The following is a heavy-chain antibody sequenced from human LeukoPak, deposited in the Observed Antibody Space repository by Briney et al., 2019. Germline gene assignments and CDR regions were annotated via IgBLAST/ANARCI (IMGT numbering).Heavy chain of an antibody. CDR1: GDSVSGFY. J-gene: IGHJ4*02. V-gene: IGHV4-4*07. Sequence: SETLSLTCSVSGDSVSGFYWSWIRQPAGKGLEWNGRIYTSGNTRDTSTKYNPSLKSRVSMSVDTSKNQFSLKLRSVTAADTAIYYCAIDTFSSGWWDYSDYWGQGTLVTVSS. CDR2: IYTSGNTRDTST. D-gene: IGHD6-19*01. CDR3: AIDTFSSGWWDYSDY.